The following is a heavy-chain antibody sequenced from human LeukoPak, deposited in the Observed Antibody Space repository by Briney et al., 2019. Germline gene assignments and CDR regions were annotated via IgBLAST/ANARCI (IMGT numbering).Heavy chain of an antibody. V-gene: IGHV1-2*06. D-gene: IGHD3-10*01. CDR3: ARVRGDRDYYYMDV. CDR1: GYTFTGYY. J-gene: IGHJ6*03. Sequence: ASVTVTCKASGYTFTGYYMHWVRQPPAQGLEWMGRTNPNSGGTKYAQEFPGRGTMTRNTSISTAYMELSRLRSDDTAVYYCARVRGDRDYYYMDVWGKGTTVTVSS. CDR2: TNPNSGGT.